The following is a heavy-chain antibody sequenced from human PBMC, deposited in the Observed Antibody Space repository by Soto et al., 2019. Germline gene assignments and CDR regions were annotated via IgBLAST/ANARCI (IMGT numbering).Heavy chain of an antibody. J-gene: IGHJ4*02. CDR3: AKGVVREPAYFDY. V-gene: IGHV3-30*18. Sequence: GGSLRLSCTVSGFTFSAFAMYWVRQAPGKGLEWVALISYDGTNEDYAESVRGRFTISRGNSKNTLYLDMNSLSAEDSAVYFCAKGVVREPAYFDYWGQGTLVTVSS. CDR2: ISYDGTNE. D-gene: IGHD3-10*01. CDR1: GFTFSAFA.